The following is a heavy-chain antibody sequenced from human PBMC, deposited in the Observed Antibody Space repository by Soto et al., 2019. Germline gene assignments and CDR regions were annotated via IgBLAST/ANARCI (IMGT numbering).Heavy chain of an antibody. CDR2: IYYSGST. J-gene: IGHJ5*02. CDR1: GGSISSYY. V-gene: IGHV4-59*01. Sequence: SETLSLTCTVSGGSISSYYWSWIRQPPGKGLEWIGYIYYSGSTNYNPSLKSRVTISVDTSKNQFSLKLSSVTAADTAVYYCARGVEDIVVVPAAIPWFDPWGQGTLVTVSS. CDR3: ARGVEDIVVVPAAIPWFDP. D-gene: IGHD2-2*01.